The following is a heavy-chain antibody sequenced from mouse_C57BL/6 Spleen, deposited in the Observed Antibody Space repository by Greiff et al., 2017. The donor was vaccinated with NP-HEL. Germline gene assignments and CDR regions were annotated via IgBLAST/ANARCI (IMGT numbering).Heavy chain of an antibody. J-gene: IGHJ2*01. CDR2: INPSNGGT. Sequence: QVQLQQPGTELVKPGASVKLSCKASGYTFTSYWMHWVKQRPGQGLEWIGNINPSNGGTNYNEKFKSKATLTVDKSSSTAYMQLSSLTSEDSAVYYCARVDYGSSYDYYFDYWGQGTTLTVSS. CDR1: GYTFTSYW. V-gene: IGHV1-53*01. D-gene: IGHD1-1*01. CDR3: ARVDYGSSYDYYFDY.